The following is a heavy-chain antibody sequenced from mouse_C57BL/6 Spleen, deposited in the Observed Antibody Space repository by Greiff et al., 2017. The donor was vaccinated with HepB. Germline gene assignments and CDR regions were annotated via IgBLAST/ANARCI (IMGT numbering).Heavy chain of an antibody. Sequence: VQLQQSGAELVRPGASVKLSCTASGFNIKDYYMHWVKQRPEQGLEWIGRIDPEDGDTEYAPKFQGKATMTADTSSNTAYLQLSSLTSEDTAVYYCTTITTVVARGGYYWGQGTTLTVSS. V-gene: IGHV14-1*01. CDR1: GFNIKDYY. J-gene: IGHJ2*01. D-gene: IGHD1-1*01. CDR3: TTITTVVARGGYY. CDR2: IDPEDGDT.